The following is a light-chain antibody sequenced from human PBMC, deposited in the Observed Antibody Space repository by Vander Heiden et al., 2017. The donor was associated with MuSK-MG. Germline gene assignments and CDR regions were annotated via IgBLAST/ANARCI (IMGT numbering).Light chain of an antibody. CDR1: QSIRGW. V-gene: IGKV1-5*03. J-gene: IGKJ1*01. CDR2: EAS. Sequence: DIQMTQSPSTLSASVGDRVTITCRASQSIRGWLAWYQQKPGKAPKLLIYEASTLEVGVPSRFSGSGSGTEFSLTISSLQPDDFATYFCQQASRYSTFRQWTKVEVQ. CDR3: QQASRYST.